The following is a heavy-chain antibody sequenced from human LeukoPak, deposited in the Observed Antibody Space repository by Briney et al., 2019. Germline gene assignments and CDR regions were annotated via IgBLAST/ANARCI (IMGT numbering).Heavy chain of an antibody. Sequence: GGSLRLSCAASGFTFSSYWMTRVRQAPGKGLEWVANIKQDGSGNYYVDSVKGRFTISRDNAKNSLYLQMNSLRVEDTAIYYCARDSLHNYGGSGYGYYFDYWGQGTLVTVSS. J-gene: IGHJ4*02. CDR1: GFTFSSYW. CDR3: ARDSLHNYGGSGYGYYFDY. D-gene: IGHD3-22*01. CDR2: IKQDGSGN. V-gene: IGHV3-7*01.